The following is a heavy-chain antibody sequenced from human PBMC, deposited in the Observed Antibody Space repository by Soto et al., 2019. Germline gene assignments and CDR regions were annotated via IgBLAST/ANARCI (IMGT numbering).Heavy chain of an antibody. CDR1: GFTFSSYG. D-gene: IGHD3-9*01. J-gene: IGHJ4*02. CDR3: AKVRFDIVTGFSSRDYFGY. V-gene: IGHV3-23*01. CDR2: ISGSGDGT. Sequence: GGSLRLSSAAYGFTFSSYGMSWVRQAPGKGLARISLISGSGDGTYYADSVKGRLTVSRDNSKNTLYQQMNSLRAEDTAVYYCAKVRFDIVTGFSSRDYFGYWGRGTLVTVSS.